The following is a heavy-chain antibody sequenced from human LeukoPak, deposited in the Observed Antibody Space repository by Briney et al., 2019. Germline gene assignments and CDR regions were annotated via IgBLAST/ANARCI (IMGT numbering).Heavy chain of an antibody. J-gene: IGHJ4*02. D-gene: IGHD4-17*01. CDR2: ITGGDGST. V-gene: IGHV3-23*01. CDR1: GFTFSNCA. Sequence: GGSLRLSCAASGFTFSNCAMNWVRQVPGKGLEWVSAITGGDGSTYYADSVKGRFTISRDNFKNTLYLRMNSLRAEDTAVYYCAKDFRMTTVTTFDYWGQGTLVTVSS. CDR3: AKDFRMTTVTTFDY.